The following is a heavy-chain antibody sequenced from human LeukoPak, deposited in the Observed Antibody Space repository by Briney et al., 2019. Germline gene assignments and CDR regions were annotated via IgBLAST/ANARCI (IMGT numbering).Heavy chain of an antibody. CDR3: ARGAGIAAAGGYFQH. Sequence: ASVKVSCKASGYTFTGYYMHWVRQAPGQGLEWMGWNSPNSGGTNYAQKFQGWVTMTRDTSISTAYMELSRLRSDDTAVYYCARGAGIAAAGGYFQHWGQGTLVTVSS. V-gene: IGHV1-2*04. D-gene: IGHD6-13*01. CDR1: GYTFTGYY. CDR2: NSPNSGGT. J-gene: IGHJ1*01.